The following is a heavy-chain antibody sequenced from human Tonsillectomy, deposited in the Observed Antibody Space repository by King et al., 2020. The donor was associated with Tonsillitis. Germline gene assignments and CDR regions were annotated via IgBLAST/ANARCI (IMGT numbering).Heavy chain of an antibody. V-gene: IGHV3-11*06. CDR1: GFTFSDYY. Sequence: VQLVESGGGLVKPGGSLRLSCAASGFTFSDYYMSWIRQAPGKGLEWVSYISSSSSYTNYADSVKGRFTISRDNAKNSLFLQVNSLRAEDTAVYYCARDVVGTTGRYFDLWGRGTLVTVSS. D-gene: IGHD1-1*01. CDR3: ARDVVGTTGRYFDL. CDR2: ISSSSSYT. J-gene: IGHJ2*01.